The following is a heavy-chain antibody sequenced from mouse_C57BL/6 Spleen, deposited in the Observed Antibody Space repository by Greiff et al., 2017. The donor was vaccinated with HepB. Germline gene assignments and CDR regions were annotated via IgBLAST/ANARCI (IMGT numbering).Heavy chain of an antibody. CDR1: GYTFTSYW. J-gene: IGHJ3*01. V-gene: IGHV1-64*01. CDR2: IHPNSGST. CDR3: ARSLTGTLAY. D-gene: IGHD4-1*01. Sequence: QVQLQQPGAELVKPGASVKLSCKASGYTFTSYWMHWVKQRPGQGLEWIGMIHPNSGSTNYNEKFKSKATLNVDKSSSTAYMQLSSLTSEDSAVYYCARSLTGTLAYWGQGTLVTVSA.